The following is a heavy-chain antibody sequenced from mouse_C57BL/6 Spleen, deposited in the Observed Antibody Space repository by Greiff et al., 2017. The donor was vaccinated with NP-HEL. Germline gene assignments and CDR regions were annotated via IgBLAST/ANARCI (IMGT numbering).Heavy chain of an antibody. D-gene: IGHD3-2*02. CDR3: AREGTAQATAY. CDR2: INPGSGGT. CDR1: GYAFTNYL. J-gene: IGHJ3*01. V-gene: IGHV1-54*01. Sequence: QVTLKVSGAELVRPGTSVKVSCKASGYAFTNYLIEWVKQRPGQGLEWIGVINPGSGGTNYNEKFKGKATLTADKSSSTAYMQLSSLTSEDSAVYFCAREGTAQATAYWGQGTLVTVSA.